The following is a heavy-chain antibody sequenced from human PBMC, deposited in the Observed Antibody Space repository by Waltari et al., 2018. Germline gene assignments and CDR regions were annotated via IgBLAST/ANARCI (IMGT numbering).Heavy chain of an antibody. CDR1: GGSISSSSYY. V-gene: IGHV4-39*01. D-gene: IGHD2-2*01. Sequence: QLQLQESGPGLVKPSETLSLTCTVSGGSISSSSYYWGWIRQPPGKGLEWIGGIHYSGGTSYNPPLKRRVTIAVDTSKNQFSLKLSSVTAADTAVYYCARHEVVVVPAATGLSWFDPWGQGTLVTVSS. CDR3: ARHEVVVVPAATGLSWFDP. CDR2: IHYSGGT. J-gene: IGHJ5*02.